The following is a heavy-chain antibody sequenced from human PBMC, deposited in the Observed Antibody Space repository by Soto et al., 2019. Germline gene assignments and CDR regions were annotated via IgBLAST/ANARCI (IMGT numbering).Heavy chain of an antibody. CDR2: IDWDDDK. CDR1: GFSLSSSGMR. CDR3: AKTGTDGSWFDP. J-gene: IGHJ5*02. Sequence: SGPTLVNPTQTLRLTCTFSGFSLSSSGMRVSWIRQPPGKALEWLARIDWDDDKYYSTSLRTRLTISKDTSKNQVVLTMTNMDPVDTATYYCAKTGTDGSWFDPWGQGTLVIVSS. D-gene: IGHD1-1*01. V-gene: IGHV2-70*04.